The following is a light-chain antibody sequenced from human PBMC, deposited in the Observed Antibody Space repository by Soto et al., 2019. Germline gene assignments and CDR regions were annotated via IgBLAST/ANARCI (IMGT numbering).Light chain of an antibody. CDR2: KAS. CDR3: QQYNSYPIT. V-gene: IGKV1-5*03. J-gene: IGKJ5*01. Sequence: DIQMTQSPSTLSASVGDRVIITCRASQSISSWLAWYQQKPGKAPKLLIYKASSLESGVPSRFSGSGSGTEFTLTISSLQPDDFATYYCQQYNSYPITFGQGTRREI. CDR1: QSISSW.